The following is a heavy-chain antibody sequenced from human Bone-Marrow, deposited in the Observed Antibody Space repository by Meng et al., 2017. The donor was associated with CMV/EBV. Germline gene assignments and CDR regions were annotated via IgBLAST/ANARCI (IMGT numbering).Heavy chain of an antibody. Sequence: GESLKISCAASGFTFSSYSMNWVRQAPGKGLEWVSSISSSSSYIYYADSVKGRFTISRDNSKNTLYLQMNSLRAEDTAVYYCARDPAMTTVAKGAFDIWGQGAMVTGSS. CDR1: GFTFSSYS. D-gene: IGHD4-23*01. CDR3: ARDPAMTTVAKGAFDI. CDR2: ISSSSSYI. J-gene: IGHJ3*02. V-gene: IGHV3-21*01.